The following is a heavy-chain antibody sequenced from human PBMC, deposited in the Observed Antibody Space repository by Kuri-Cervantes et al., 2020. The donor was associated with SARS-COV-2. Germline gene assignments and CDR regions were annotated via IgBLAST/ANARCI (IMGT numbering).Heavy chain of an antibody. CDR3: ATDLATGFSGVVVPAASPLNY. J-gene: IGHJ4*02. D-gene: IGHD2-2*01. V-gene: IGHV1-24*01. Sequence: ASVKVSCKVSGHTLTELSMHWVRQAPGKGLEWMGGFDPEDGETIYAQKFQGRVTMTEDTSTDTAYMELSSLRSEDTAVYYCATDLATGFSGVVVPAASPLNYWGQGTLITVSS. CDR2: FDPEDGET. CDR1: GHTLTELS.